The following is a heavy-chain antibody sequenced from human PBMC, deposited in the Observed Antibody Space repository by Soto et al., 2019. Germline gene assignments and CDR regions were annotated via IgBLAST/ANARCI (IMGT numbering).Heavy chain of an antibody. CDR1: EFTFSSFA. CDR2: ISGSGGST. V-gene: IGHV3-23*01. J-gene: IGHJ4*02. Sequence: GGSLRLSCAASEFTFSSFAMSWVRQAPGKGLDWVSAISGSGGSTYSADSVKGRFTISRDNSKNTLYLQMSSLRAEDTAVYYCARGFSAGKGSPPGFWGQGSLVTVSS. D-gene: IGHD6-13*01. CDR3: ARGFSAGKGSPPGF.